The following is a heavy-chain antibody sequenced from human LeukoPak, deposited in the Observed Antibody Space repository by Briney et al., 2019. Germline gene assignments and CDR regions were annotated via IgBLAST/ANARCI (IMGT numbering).Heavy chain of an antibody. V-gene: IGHV4-59*01. CDR1: GGSIRSYY. J-gene: IGHJ4*02. D-gene: IGHD1-14*01. Sequence: SETLSLTCTVSGGSIRSYYWSWIRQPPGKGLEWIGYIYYSGSTNYNPSLKSRVTISVDTSKNQFSLKLSSVTAADTAVYYCARGNQRHYEDWGQGTLVTVSS. CDR2: IYYSGST. CDR3: ARGNQRHYED.